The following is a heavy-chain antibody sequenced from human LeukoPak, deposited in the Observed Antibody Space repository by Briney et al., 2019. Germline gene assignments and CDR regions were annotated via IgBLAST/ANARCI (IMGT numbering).Heavy chain of an antibody. CDR1: GYTFTSYG. CDR2: ISAYNGNT. D-gene: IGHD3-3*01. CDR3: ARVYNTYYDFWSGHIYYMDV. V-gene: IGHV1-18*01. Sequence: ASVKVSCKASGYTFTSYGISWVRQAPGQGLEWMGWISAYNGNTNFAQKLQGRVTMTTGTSTSTAYMELRSLRSDDTAVYYCARVYNTYYDFWSGHIYYMDVWGKGTTVTVSS. J-gene: IGHJ6*03.